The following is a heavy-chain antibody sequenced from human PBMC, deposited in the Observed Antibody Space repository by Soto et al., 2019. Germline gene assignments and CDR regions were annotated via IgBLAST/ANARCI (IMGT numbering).Heavy chain of an antibody. J-gene: IGHJ5*01. CDR3: ARDESDYNCFDV. Sequence: PSETLSLTCTVSGASLSSGDYFYTWVRQPPGKGLEWLASIYYSGRTNYNPSLKSRVAISPDKSKSLFSLKLISVTAADTAVYFCARDESDYNCFDVWGQGTMVTVSS. CDR1: GASLSSGDYF. V-gene: IGHV4-61*08. CDR2: IYYSGRT.